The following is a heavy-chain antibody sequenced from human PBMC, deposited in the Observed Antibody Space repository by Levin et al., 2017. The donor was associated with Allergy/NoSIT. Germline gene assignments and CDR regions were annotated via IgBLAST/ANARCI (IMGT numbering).Heavy chain of an antibody. CDR2: ISGSGGRT. Sequence: PGGSLRLSCAASGFTFSSFAMSWVRQAPGTGLEWVSSISGSGGRTTYAASVKGRFTISIDNSNNTLYLSMTSLRLEDTAVFYCAKSWWGDYDWFDPWGQGTLVTVSS. CDR3: AKSWWGDYDWFDP. V-gene: IGHV3-23*01. J-gene: IGHJ5*02. CDR1: GFTFSSFA. D-gene: IGHD4-17*01.